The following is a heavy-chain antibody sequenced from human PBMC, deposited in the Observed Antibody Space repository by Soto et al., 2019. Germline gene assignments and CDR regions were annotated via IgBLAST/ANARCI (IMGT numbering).Heavy chain of an antibody. J-gene: IGHJ6*02. CDR2: ISSSSSYT. Sequence: GGSLRLSCAASGFMFSDFYMSWIRQAPGKGLEWVSYISSSSSYTNYAGSVKGRFTISRENDRNALYLQMNSLRGGDTAVYFCVRAGVAPYYYYGMDVWGQGTTVTVS. D-gene: IGHD2-8*01. CDR3: VRAGVAPYYYYGMDV. V-gene: IGHV3-11*06. CDR1: GFMFSDFY.